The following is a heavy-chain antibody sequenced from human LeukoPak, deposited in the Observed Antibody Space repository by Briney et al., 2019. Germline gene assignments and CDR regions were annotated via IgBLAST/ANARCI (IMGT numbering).Heavy chain of an antibody. J-gene: IGHJ4*02. CDR2: INHSGST. D-gene: IGHD6-19*01. CDR1: GGSFSGYY. CDR3: ARGPYSSGWPRVY. Sequence: SETLSLTCAVYGGSFSGYYWSWIRQPPGKGLEWIGEINHSGSTNYNPSLKSRVTISVDTSKNQFSLKLSSVTAADTAVYYCARGPYSSGWPRVYWGQGTLVTVSS. V-gene: IGHV4-34*01.